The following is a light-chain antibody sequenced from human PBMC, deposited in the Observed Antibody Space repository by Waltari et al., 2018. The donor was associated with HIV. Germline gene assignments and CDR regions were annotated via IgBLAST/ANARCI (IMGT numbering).Light chain of an antibody. CDR3: TSYSYSHHFA. V-gene: IGLV2-14*01. J-gene: IGLJ3*02. Sequence: QSVLTQPASVSGSPGLSLSISCTATDRALGFSNFVSRYQHLPGKAPRLIIYRGNARASGISSRFSASKSGNTASLSISGLQLEDEGDYYCTSYSYSHHFAFGGGTTLTVL. CDR2: RGN. CDR1: DRALGFSNF.